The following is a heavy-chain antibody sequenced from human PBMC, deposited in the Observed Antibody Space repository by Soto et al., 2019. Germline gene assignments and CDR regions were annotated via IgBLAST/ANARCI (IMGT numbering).Heavy chain of an antibody. CDR2: ISSGGDYI. CDR3: TRDQGGSYDSWFDP. Sequence: EVQVVESGGGLVQPGGSLRLSCSFTFSMYSMNWVRQAPGKGLVWVASISSGGDYIQYADSVKGRFTISRDNAKNSVSLQMNSLRVDDTAIYFCTRDQGGSYDSWFDPWGQGTLVTVSS. V-gene: IGHV3-21*01. D-gene: IGHD1-26*01. J-gene: IGHJ5*02. CDR1: FTFSMYS.